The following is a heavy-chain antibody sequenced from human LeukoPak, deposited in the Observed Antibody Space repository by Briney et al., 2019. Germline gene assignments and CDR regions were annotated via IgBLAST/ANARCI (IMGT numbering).Heavy chain of an antibody. D-gene: IGHD2/OR15-2a*01. CDR2: ISYHGSNK. CDR1: GFTFSSYG. V-gene: IGHV3-30*18. J-gene: IGHJ4*02. CDR3: ANGRDSWGNKIDY. Sequence: HAGGSLRLSCAASGFTFSSYGMYWVRQAPGKGLEWVAVISYHGSNKYYADSVKGRFTISRDNSKNTLYLQMNSLRGEDTAVYYCANGRDSWGNKIDYWGQGTLVTVSS.